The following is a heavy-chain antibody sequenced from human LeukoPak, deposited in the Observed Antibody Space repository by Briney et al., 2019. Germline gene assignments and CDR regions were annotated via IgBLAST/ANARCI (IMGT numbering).Heavy chain of an antibody. D-gene: IGHD3-22*01. CDR3: ARDRYYDSSGYYLVACDI. CDR2: IKPNSGGT. J-gene: IGHJ3*02. V-gene: IGHV1-2*02. CDR1: GYTFTGYY. Sequence: ASVKVSCKASGYTFTGYYMHWVRQAPGQGREWMGWIKPNSGGTNYQGRVTMTRDTSISTAYMELSRLRSDDTAVYYCARDRYYDSSGYYLVACDIWGQGTMVTVSS.